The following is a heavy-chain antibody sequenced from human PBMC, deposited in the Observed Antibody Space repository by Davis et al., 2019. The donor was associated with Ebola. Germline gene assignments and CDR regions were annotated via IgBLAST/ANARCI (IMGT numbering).Heavy chain of an antibody. CDR1: GFTFSSYW. CDR2: IKQDGSEK. CDR3: AKVVDSGSYLSEVAFDY. J-gene: IGHJ4*02. Sequence: GESLKISCAASGFTFSSYWMSWVRQAPGKGLEWVANIKQDGSEKYYVDSVKGRFTISRDNSKNTLYLQMNSLRAEDTAVYYCAKVVDSGSYLSEVAFDYWGQGTLVTVSS. V-gene: IGHV3-7*01. D-gene: IGHD1-26*01.